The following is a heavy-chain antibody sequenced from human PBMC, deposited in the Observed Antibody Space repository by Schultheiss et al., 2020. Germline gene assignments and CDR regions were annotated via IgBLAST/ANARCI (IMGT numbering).Heavy chain of an antibody. CDR3: ASSYSGSYHDAFDI. J-gene: IGHJ3*02. CDR1: GFTVSSNY. CDR2: IYSGGST. V-gene: IGHV3-53*01. Sequence: GGSLRLPCAASGFTVSSNYMSWVRQAPGKGLEWVSVIYSGGSTYYADSVKGRFTISRDNSKNTLYLQMNSLRAEDTAVYYCASSYSGSYHDAFDIWGQGTMVTVSS. D-gene: IGHD1-26*01.